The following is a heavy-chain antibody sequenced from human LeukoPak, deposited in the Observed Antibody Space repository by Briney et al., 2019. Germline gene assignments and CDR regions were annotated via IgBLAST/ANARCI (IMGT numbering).Heavy chain of an antibody. D-gene: IGHD3-10*01. CDR2: IRYDGSNK. CDR3: AKDRGITMVRGVNPDP. V-gene: IGHV3-30*02. J-gene: IGHJ5*02. Sequence: GGSLRLSCAASGFTFSSYGMHWVRQAPGKGLEWVAFIRYDGSNKYYADSVKGRFTISRDNSKNTLYLQMNSLRAEDTAVYYCAKDRGITMVRGVNPDPWGQGTLVTVSS. CDR1: GFTFSSYG.